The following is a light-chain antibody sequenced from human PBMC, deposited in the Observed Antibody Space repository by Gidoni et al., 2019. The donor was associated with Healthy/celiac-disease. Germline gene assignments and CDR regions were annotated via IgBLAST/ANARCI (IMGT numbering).Light chain of an antibody. CDR1: SSDVCGYNY. CDR3: SSYTSSSSYV. CDR2: EVS. Sequence: QSALTPPAPVSGSPGQSITIACTGTSSDVCGYNYVSWYQQPPGKAPKLMIYEVSNRPSGVSTRVSASQSGNTASLTISGLQAEDEADYYCSSYTSSSSYVFGTGTKVTVL. J-gene: IGLJ1*01. V-gene: IGLV2-14*01.